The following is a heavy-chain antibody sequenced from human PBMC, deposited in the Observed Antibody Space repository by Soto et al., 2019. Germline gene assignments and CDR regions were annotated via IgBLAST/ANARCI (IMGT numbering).Heavy chain of an antibody. CDR3: ARYCSTGSCSDY. J-gene: IGHJ4*02. Sequence: GGSLRLSCAASGFTFSDYEMSWVRQAPGKGLEWVSHIGSSGSTTYYSDSVKGRFTISRDNAKNSLNLQLNSLRAEDTAVYYCARYCSTGSCSDYWGQGTLVTVSS. D-gene: IGHD2-15*01. V-gene: IGHV3-11*01. CDR1: GFTFSDYE. CDR2: IGSSGSTT.